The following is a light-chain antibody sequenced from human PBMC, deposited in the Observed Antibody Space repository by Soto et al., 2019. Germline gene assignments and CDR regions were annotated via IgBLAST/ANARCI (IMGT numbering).Light chain of an antibody. CDR3: QSYDSSLGGNYV. V-gene: IGLV1-40*01. CDR2: GST. CDR1: SSNIGAGYD. J-gene: IGLJ1*01. Sequence: QSVLSQPPSVSGAPGQRVTISCTGSSSNIGAGYDAHWFQQVPGTAPKLLIYGSTNRPSGVPDRFSGSKSGTSASLAITGLQAEDEADYYCQSYDSSLGGNYVIGTGTKVTVL.